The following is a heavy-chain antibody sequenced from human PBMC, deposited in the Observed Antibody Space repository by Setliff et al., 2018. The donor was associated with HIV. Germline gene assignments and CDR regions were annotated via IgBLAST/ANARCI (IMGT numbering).Heavy chain of an antibody. CDR1: GFSVNSHY. V-gene: IGHV3-66*02. J-gene: IGHJ4*02. D-gene: IGHD1-1*01. Sequence: LRLSCAASGFSVNSHYMSWVRQAPGKGLEWVSILYSGGTIHYADSVTGRFTISRDDSKNTLYLQMNSLSVEDTAVYYCSRVGTLINSPWDFFDYWGQGTLVTVSS. CDR3: SRVGTLINSPWDFFDY. CDR2: LYSGGTI.